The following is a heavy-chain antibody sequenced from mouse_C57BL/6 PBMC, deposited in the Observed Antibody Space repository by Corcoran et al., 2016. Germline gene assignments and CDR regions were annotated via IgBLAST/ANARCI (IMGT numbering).Heavy chain of an antibody. Sequence: QIQLVQSGPELKKPGETVKISCKASGYTFTTYGMSWAKQATGKGLKWMGWINTYSGVPTYADDFKGRFAFSLETSASTAYLQINNLKNEETATYFGAKGGAYYSNYWYVDVWGTGTTVTVSS. CDR3: AKGGAYYSNYWYVDV. D-gene: IGHD2-5*01. CDR1: GYTFTTYG. V-gene: IGHV9-3*01. CDR2: INTYSGVP. J-gene: IGHJ1*03.